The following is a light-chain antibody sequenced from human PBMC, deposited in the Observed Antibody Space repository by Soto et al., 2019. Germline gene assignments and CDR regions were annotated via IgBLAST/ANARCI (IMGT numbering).Light chain of an antibody. J-gene: IGKJ2*01. V-gene: IGKV3-11*01. CDR2: DAS. CDR1: QSLSTY. Sequence: EIVLTQSPATLSLSPGERATLSCRASQSLSTYLAWYQQKPGQAPRLLIYDASNRATGIPARFSGSGSGTDFTLTISSLQSEDFAVYYCQHYYHWPPGYTFGPGTKLDIK. CDR3: QHYYHWPPGYT.